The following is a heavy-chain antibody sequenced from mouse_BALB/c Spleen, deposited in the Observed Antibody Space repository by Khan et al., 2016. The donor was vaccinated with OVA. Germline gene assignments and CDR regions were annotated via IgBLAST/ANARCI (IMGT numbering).Heavy chain of an antibody. Sequence: EVQLQESGPGLVKPSQSLSLTCTVTGYSITSNYAWNWIRQFPGNKLEWMGYISYSGSTSYNPSLKSRISITRDTSKNQFFLQLSYVTTEDTATDYCARGNYYGYAMDYWGQGTSVTVSS. CDR2: ISYSGST. CDR3: ARGNYYGYAMDY. CDR1: GYSITSNYA. V-gene: IGHV3-2*02. D-gene: IGHD1-1*01. J-gene: IGHJ4*01.